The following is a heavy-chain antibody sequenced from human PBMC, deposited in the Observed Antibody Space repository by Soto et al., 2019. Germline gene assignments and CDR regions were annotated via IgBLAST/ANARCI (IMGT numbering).Heavy chain of an antibody. CDR2: IYYSGST. V-gene: IGHV4-31*03. J-gene: IGHJ6*02. CDR3: ARDSRLVGELGGYSYYGMDV. D-gene: IGHD7-27*01. Sequence: QVQLQESGPGLVKPSKTLSLTCTVSGGSINSGGYYWRWLRQHPGTGLEWIGYIYYSGSTYYNPSLKSRATIALDTSKNQFALPLSSGTAADTAEYFCARDSRLVGELGGYSYYGMDVWGQGTPVTVSS. CDR1: GGSINSGGYY.